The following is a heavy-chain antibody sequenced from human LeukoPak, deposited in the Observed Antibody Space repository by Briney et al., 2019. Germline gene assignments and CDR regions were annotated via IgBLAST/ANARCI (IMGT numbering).Heavy chain of an antibody. V-gene: IGHV1-8*02. CDR3: ARATPAGLHGYSFDY. D-gene: IGHD5-24*01. CDR2: MNPNSGNT. CDR1: GYTFNNYD. Sequence: ASVKVSCKASGYTFNNYDINWVRQATGQGLEWMGWMNPNSGNTGFAQKFQDRVSMTSDTSINTAYMELTSLRSGDTAVYYCARATPAGLHGYSFDYWGQGTVVTVYS. J-gene: IGHJ4*02.